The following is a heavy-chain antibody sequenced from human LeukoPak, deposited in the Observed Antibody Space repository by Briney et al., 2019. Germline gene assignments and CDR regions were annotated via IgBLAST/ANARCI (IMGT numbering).Heavy chain of an antibody. CDR1: GDSVSSNSAA. CDR2: TYYRSKWYN. Sequence: SQTLSLTCAISGDSVSSNSAAWNWIRQSPSRGLEWLGRTYYRSKWYNDYAVSVKSRITINPDTSKNQFSLQLNSVTPEDTAVYYCASSSGQQLVGTEYYFDYWGQGTLVTVSS. J-gene: IGHJ4*02. D-gene: IGHD6-6*01. CDR3: ASSSGQQLVGTEYYFDY. V-gene: IGHV6-1*01.